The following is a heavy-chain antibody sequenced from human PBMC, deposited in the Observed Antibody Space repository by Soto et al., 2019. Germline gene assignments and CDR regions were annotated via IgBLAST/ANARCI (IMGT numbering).Heavy chain of an antibody. Sequence: QVQLVQSGAEVKKPGASVKVSCKASVYTFPNYGITWVRQAPGQGLDWMGWISAYKTNIKYAQKFQGRVTLTTDTSTSTAYMELRSLRSDDTAIYYCVRDLDGSGAYYTDFWGQGTLVTVTS. CDR3: VRDLDGSGAYYTDF. J-gene: IGHJ4*02. CDR2: ISAYKTNI. D-gene: IGHD3-10*01. CDR1: VYTFPNYG. V-gene: IGHV1-18*01.